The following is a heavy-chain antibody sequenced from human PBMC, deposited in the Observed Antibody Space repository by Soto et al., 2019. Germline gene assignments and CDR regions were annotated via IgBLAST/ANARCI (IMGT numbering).Heavy chain of an antibody. J-gene: IGHJ1*01. V-gene: IGHV3-23*01. CDR3: QGVNRVIAPTEQRPY. CDR2: ISGNSDYI. Sequence: EVQLLESGGGLVHPGGSLRLSCAASGFIFSRYAMSWVRQAPGKGLEWVSAISGNSDYIYYADSVKGRFTIIRDNSQNTLYLQMNSLRDEDTAVYYCQGVNRVIAPTEQRPYWCQGTLVTVSS. D-gene: IGHD6-13*01. CDR1: GFIFSRYA.